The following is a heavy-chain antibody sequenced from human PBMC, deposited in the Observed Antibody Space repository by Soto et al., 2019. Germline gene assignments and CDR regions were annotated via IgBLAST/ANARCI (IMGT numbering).Heavy chain of an antibody. CDR2: ISWNSGSI. V-gene: IGHV3-9*01. CDR1: GFTFDDYA. Sequence: EVQLVESGGGLVQPGRSLRLSCAASGFTFDDYAMHWVRQAPGKGLDWVSGISWNSGSIGYADSVKGRFTISRDNAKNSLYLQMNSLRAEDTALYYCAKTGPYYEEYFQHWGQGTLVTVSS. CDR3: AKTGPYYEEYFQH. D-gene: IGHD3-3*01. J-gene: IGHJ1*01.